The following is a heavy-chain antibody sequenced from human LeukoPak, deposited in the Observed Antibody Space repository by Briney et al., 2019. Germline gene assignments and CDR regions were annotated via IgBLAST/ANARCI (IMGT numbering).Heavy chain of an antibody. D-gene: IGHD6-6*01. CDR2: INPNTGGT. J-gene: IGHJ3*02. CDR3: ARDRNSGSSLDI. V-gene: IGHV1-2*02. Sequence: GASVKVSCKASGYTFTGNYMHWVRQAPGQGLEWMGWINPNTGGTNYAQKFQGRVTMTRDTSISTAYMELSRLRSDDTAVYYCARDRNSGSSLDIWGQGTMLTVSS. CDR1: GYTFTGNY.